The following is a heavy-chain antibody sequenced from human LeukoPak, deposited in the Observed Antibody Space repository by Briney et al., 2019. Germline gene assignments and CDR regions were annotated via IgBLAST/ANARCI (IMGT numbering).Heavy chain of an antibody. Sequence: PSETLSLTCTVSGGSISSGSYYWSWIRQPAGKGLEWIGRIYTSGSTNYNPSLKSRVTISVDTSKNQFSLKLSSVTAADTAVYYCARTPKWELLAFFDYWGQGTLVTVSS. CDR3: ARTPKWELLAFFDY. CDR1: GGSISSGSYY. CDR2: IYTSGST. J-gene: IGHJ4*02. V-gene: IGHV4-61*02. D-gene: IGHD1-26*01.